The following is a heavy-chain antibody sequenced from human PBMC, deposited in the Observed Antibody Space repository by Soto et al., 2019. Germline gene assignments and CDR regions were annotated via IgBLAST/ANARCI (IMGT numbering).Heavy chain of an antibody. V-gene: IGHV3-23*01. CDR2: ISGSGGST. J-gene: IGHJ4*02. CDR1: GFTFSSYA. CDR3: AKGDTYDSSGYMDY. Sequence: PGGSLRLSCAASGFTFSSYAMSWVRQAPGKGLEWVSAISGSGGSTYYADSVKGRFTISRDNSKNTLYLQMNSLRAEDTAVYYCAKGDTYDSSGYMDYWGQGTLVTVSS. D-gene: IGHD3-22*01.